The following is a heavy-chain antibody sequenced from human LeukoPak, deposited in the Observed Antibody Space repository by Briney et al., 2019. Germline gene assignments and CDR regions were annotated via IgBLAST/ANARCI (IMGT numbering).Heavy chain of an antibody. CDR1: GGSISRSSYY. D-gene: IGHD3-9*01. Sequence: KPSETLSLTCTVSGGSISRSSYYWSWIRQPPGKGLEWIGEINHSGSTNYNPSLKSRVTISVDTSKNQSSLKLSSVTAADTAVYYCARGRDVLTGSIDYWGQGTLVTVSS. J-gene: IGHJ4*02. CDR3: ARGRDVLTGSIDY. V-gene: IGHV4-39*07. CDR2: INHSGST.